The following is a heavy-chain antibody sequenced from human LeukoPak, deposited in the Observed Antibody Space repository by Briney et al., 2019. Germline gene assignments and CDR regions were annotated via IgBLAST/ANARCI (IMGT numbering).Heavy chain of an antibody. D-gene: IGHD3-22*01. J-gene: IGHJ4*02. CDR1: GGSFSGYY. Sequence: SSETLSLTCAVYGGSFSGYYWSWIRQPPGKGLEWIGYIYYTGSTNYNPSLKSRVTISLDTSKNQFSLKLNSVTAADTALYYCARLITTPIRYYFDYWGQGTLVTVSS. V-gene: IGHV4-59*08. CDR3: ARLITTPIRYYFDY. CDR2: IYYTGST.